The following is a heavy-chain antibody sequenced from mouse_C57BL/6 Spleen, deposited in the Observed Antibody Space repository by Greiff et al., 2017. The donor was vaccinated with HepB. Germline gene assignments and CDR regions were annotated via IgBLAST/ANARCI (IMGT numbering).Heavy chain of an antibody. CDR1: GYTFTDYN. CDR2: INPNNGGT. J-gene: IGHJ3*01. Sequence: VHVKQSGPELVKPGASVKIPCKASGYTFTDYNMDWVKQSHGKSLEWIGDINPNNGGTIYNQKFKGKATLTVDKSSSTAYMELRSLTSEDTAVYYCARGGDDGFAYWGQGTLVTVSA. V-gene: IGHV1-18*01. D-gene: IGHD2-12*01. CDR3: ARGGDDGFAY.